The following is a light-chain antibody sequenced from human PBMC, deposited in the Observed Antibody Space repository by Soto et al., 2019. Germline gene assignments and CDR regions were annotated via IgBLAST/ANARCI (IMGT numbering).Light chain of an antibody. V-gene: IGKV3-11*01. CDR1: QSVSSSY. CDR3: QVRTNWSIA. Sequence: EIVLTQSPGTLSLSPGERATLSCRASQSVSSSYLAWYQQKPGQAPRLLIYDASNRATGIPARFSASGSGTDFTLTINNLEPEDFAVYYCQVRTNWSIAFGQGTRLEIK. J-gene: IGKJ5*01. CDR2: DAS.